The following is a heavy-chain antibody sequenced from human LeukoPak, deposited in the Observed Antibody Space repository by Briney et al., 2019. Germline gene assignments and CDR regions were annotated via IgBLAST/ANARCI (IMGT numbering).Heavy chain of an antibody. J-gene: IGHJ5*02. CDR3: ARDSSTRKNWFDP. V-gene: IGHV4-34*01. CDR1: GGSFSGYC. CDR2: INHSGST. Sequence: SETLSLTCAVYGGSFSGYCWSWIRQPPGKGLEWIGEINHSGSTNYNPSLKSRATISVDTSKNQFSLKLSSVTAADTAVYYCARDSSTRKNWFDPWGQGTLVTVSS. D-gene: IGHD6-13*01.